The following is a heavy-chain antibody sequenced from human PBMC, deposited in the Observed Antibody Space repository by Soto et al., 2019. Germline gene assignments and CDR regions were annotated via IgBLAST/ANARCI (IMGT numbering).Heavy chain of an antibody. CDR1: GGSISSDDYY. D-gene: IGHD3-22*01. V-gene: IGHV4-30-4*01. CDR2: IHSSGSI. CDR3: ARDLDGLHDDTSGPFPRPG. J-gene: IGHJ1*01. Sequence: PSETLSLTCTVSGGSISSDDYYWSWIRQAPGRGLEWIGYIHSSGSIYYNPSLKSRATISIDTAGNQFSLKVSSVTVADTAVYYCARDLDGLHDDTSGPFPRPGWGQGTLVTVS.